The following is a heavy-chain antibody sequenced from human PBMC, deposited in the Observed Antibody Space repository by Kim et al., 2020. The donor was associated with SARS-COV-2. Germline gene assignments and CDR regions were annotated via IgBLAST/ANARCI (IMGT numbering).Heavy chain of an antibody. Sequence: ASVKVSCKVSGYTLTELSMHWVRQAPGKGLEWMGGFDPEDGETIYAQKFQGRVTMTEDTSTDTAYMELSSLRSEDTAVYYCATFQPQYYYGSGSYLDYWGQGTLVTVSS. D-gene: IGHD3-10*01. J-gene: IGHJ4*02. CDR1: GYTLTELS. V-gene: IGHV1-24*01. CDR3: ATFQPQYYYGSGSYLDY. CDR2: FDPEDGET.